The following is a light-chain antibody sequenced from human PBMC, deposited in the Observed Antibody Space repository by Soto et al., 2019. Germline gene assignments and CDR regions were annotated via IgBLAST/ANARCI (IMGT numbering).Light chain of an antibody. Sequence: QSVVTQEPSLTVSPGGTVTLTCGSSTGDVTSGHYPYWLQQKPGQAPRTLIFDTTKEHSWTPARFSGSLLGGKAALTLSGAQPEDEAEYYCLLSYGGTWVFGGGTQLTVL. J-gene: IGLJ3*02. CDR3: LLSYGGTWV. V-gene: IGLV7-46*01. CDR1: TGDVTSGHY. CDR2: DTT.